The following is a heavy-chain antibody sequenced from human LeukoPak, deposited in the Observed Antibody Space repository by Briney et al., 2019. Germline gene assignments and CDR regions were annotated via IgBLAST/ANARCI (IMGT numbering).Heavy chain of an antibody. CDR2: IYYSGST. J-gene: IGHJ4*02. CDR3: ARSYADYYFDY. CDR1: GGSISSDGYS. V-gene: IGHV4-30-2*03. D-gene: IGHD2-2*01. Sequence: SETLSLTCAVSGGSISSDGYSWSWIRQPPGKGLEWIGYIYYSGSTYYNPSLKSRVTISVDTSKNQFSLKLSSVTAADTAVYYCARSYADYYFDYWGQGTLVTVSS.